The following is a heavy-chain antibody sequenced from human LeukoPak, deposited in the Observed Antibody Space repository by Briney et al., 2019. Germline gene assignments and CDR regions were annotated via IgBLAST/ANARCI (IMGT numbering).Heavy chain of an antibody. J-gene: IGHJ5*02. Sequence: SETLSLTCAVYGGSFSGYYWSWIRQPPGKGLEWIGEINHSGSTNYNPSLKSRVTISVDTSKNQFSLKLSSVTAADTAVYYCARDFYDSWSGYYGRWFDPWGQGTLVTVSS. CDR1: GGSFSGYY. V-gene: IGHV4-34*01. D-gene: IGHD3-3*01. CDR2: INHSGST. CDR3: ARDFYDSWSGYYGRWFDP.